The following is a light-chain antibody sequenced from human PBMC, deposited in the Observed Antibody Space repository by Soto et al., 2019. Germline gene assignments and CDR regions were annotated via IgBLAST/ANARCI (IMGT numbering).Light chain of an antibody. CDR3: QQYYSYPHT. CDR1: QGISSY. V-gene: IGKV1-8*01. J-gene: IGKJ2*01. Sequence: AIRMTQSPSSLSASTGDRVTITCRASQGISSYLAWYQQKPGKAPKLLIYAASTLQSGVPSRFSGSGSGTDFTLTISGLQSEDFATYYCQQYYSYPHTFGQGTKLEIK. CDR2: AAS.